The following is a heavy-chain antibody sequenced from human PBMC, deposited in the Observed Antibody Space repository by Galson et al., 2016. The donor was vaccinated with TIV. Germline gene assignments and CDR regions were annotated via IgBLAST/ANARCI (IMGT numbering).Heavy chain of an antibody. D-gene: IGHD3-10*01. Sequence: SVKVSCKVSGGIFRSDAISWVRQAPGQGLEWMGRIIAIFGTANYAQKFQGRVTITADESTNTVYLELSSLTSEDTAVYYCVRLPSYYGSGNHWFDPWGQGTLVTVSS. V-gene: IGHV1-69*13. CDR1: GGIFRSDA. CDR2: IIAIFGTA. J-gene: IGHJ5*02. CDR3: VRLPSYYGSGNHWFDP.